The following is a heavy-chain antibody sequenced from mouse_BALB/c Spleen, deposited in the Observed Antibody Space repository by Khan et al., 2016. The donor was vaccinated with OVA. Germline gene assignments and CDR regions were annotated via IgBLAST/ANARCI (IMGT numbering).Heavy chain of an antibody. J-gene: IGHJ4*01. CDR2: IWSDGST. CDR1: GFSFTSYG. D-gene: IGHD2-3*01. Sequence: QVQLKQSGPGLVAPSQSLSITCTVSGFSFTSYGVHWVRQPPGKGLEWLVVIWSDGSTNYHSVLKSRLSISKDNSMSQVFLKMNSLQTDDTDVYYSARWFDGYSSHDAEDYWGQGTSVTVSS. CDR3: ARWFDGYSSHDAEDY. V-gene: IGHV2-6*02.